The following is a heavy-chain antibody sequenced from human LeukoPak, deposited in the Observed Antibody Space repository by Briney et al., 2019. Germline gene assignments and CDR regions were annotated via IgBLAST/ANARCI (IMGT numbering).Heavy chain of an antibody. D-gene: IGHD2-15*01. CDR1: GYTFTGYY. CDR3: ARDRAVVVVAAILSY. V-gene: IGHV1-2*02. CDR2: INPNSGGT. J-gene: IGHJ4*02. Sequence: GASVKVSCKASGYTFTGYYMHWVRQAPGQGLEWMGWINPNSGGTNNAQKFQGRVTMTRDTSISTAYMELSRLRSDDTAVYYCARDRAVVVVAAILSYWGQGTLVTVSS.